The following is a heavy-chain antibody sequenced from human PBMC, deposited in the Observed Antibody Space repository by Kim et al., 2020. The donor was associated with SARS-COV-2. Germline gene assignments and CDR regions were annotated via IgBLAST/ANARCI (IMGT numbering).Heavy chain of an antibody. CDR3: AKDRLGIPSRGFDY. D-gene: IGHD2-2*01. Sequence: GGSLRLSCAASGFTFSNYAIAWVRQAPGEGLEWVSEISASGAGTYYADSGKGRFTTSRDNSKNTLFLEMNNLRAEDTAVYYCAKDRLGIPSRGFDYWGQGTLVTVSS. V-gene: IGHV3-23*01. CDR2: ISASGAGT. CDR1: GFTFSNYA. J-gene: IGHJ4*02.